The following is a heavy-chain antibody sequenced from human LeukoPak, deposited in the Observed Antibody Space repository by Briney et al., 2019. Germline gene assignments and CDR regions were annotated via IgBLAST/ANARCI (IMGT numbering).Heavy chain of an antibody. J-gene: IGHJ4*02. CDR2: ISYDGSNK. CDR3: AKDCDDSSGSLDY. V-gene: IGHV3-30*18. Sequence: GGSLRLSCAASGFTFSSYGMHWVRQAPGKGLEWVAVISYDGSNKYYADSVKGRFTISRDNSKNTLYLQMNSLRAEDTAVYYCAKDCDDSSGSLDYWGQGTLVTVSS. D-gene: IGHD3-22*01. CDR1: GFTFSSYG.